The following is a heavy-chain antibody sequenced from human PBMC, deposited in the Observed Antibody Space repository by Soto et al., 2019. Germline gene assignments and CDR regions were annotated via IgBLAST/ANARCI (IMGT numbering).Heavy chain of an antibody. D-gene: IGHD6-19*01. Sequence: QVQLVQSGAEVKKPGASVKVSCKASGYTFTGYYMHWVRQAPGQGLEWMGWINPNSGGTNYAQKFQGWVTMTRDTSISTAYMELSRLRSDDTAVYYCASHSSGWSDYYGMDVWGQGTTVTVSS. CDR3: ASHSSGWSDYYGMDV. V-gene: IGHV1-2*04. CDR2: INPNSGGT. J-gene: IGHJ6*02. CDR1: GYTFTGYY.